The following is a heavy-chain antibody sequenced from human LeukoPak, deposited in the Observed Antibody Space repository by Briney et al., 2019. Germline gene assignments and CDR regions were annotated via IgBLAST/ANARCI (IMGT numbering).Heavy chain of an antibody. CDR3: ARSSSAYYYYYGMDV. V-gene: IGHV4-61*08. CDR2: HSGST. J-gene: IGHJ6*02. Sequence: SETLSLTCTVSGGSISSGDYYWSWIRQPPGKGLEWIGYHSGSTNYNPSLKSRVTISVDTSKNQFSLKLSSVTAADTAVYYCARSSSAYYYYYGMDVWGQGTTVTVSS. CDR1: GGSISSGDYY. D-gene: IGHD6-13*01.